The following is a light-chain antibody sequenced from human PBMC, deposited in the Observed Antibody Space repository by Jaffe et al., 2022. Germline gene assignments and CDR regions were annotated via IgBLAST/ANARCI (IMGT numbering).Light chain of an antibody. CDR2: AAS. Sequence: DIQMTQSPSSLSASVGDRVTITCRASQSISSYLNWYQQKPGKAPKLLIYAASSLQSGVPSRFSGSGSGTDFTLTISSLQPEDFATYYCQQSYSTPPFGWTFGQGTKVEIK. V-gene: IGKV1-39*01. J-gene: IGKJ1*01. CDR3: QQSYSTPPFGWT. CDR1: QSISSY.